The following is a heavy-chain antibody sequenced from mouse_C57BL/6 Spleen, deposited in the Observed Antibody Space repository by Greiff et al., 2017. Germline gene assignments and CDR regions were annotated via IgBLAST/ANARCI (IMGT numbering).Heavy chain of an antibody. J-gene: IGHJ2*01. Sequence: QVQLQQSGAELVRPGTSVKMSCKASGYTFTNYWIGWAKQRPGHGLEWIGDIYPGGGYTNYNEKFKGKATLTADKSSSTAYMQFSSLTSEDSAIYYCARGGPYGSSYLYFDYWGQGTTLTVSS. CDR1: GYTFTNYW. CDR2: IYPGGGYT. CDR3: ARGGPYGSSYLYFDY. V-gene: IGHV1-63*01. D-gene: IGHD1-1*01.